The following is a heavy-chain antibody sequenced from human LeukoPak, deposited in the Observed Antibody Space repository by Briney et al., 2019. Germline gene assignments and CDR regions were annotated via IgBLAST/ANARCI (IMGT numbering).Heavy chain of an antibody. Sequence: GGSLRLSCAASGFTFSSYSMNWVRQAPGKGLECVSSISSSSTYIDYADSVKGRFTISRDNAKNSLYLQMDSLRAEDTAVYYCASKTGCTNGVCPFDYWGQGTLVTVSS. CDR2: ISSSSTYI. V-gene: IGHV3-21*01. D-gene: IGHD2-8*01. CDR1: GFTFSSYS. CDR3: ASKTGCTNGVCPFDY. J-gene: IGHJ4*02.